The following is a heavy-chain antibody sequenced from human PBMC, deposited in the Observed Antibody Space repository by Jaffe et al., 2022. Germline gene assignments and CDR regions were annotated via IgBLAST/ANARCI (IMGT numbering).Heavy chain of an antibody. CDR3: ARQAPVDTSDPDNWFDP. CDR2: ILSTGAT. CDR1: GGSITSSVHF. V-gene: IGHV4-39*01. J-gene: IGHJ5*02. Sequence: QLQLQESGPRLVKPSETLSLTCTVSGGSITSSVHFWNWIRQPPGKGLEWIGTILSTGATYYNPSLQGRVTISVDMSKNQFSVTLNSVTAADTAVYYCARQAPVDTSDPDNWFDPWGQGTLVTVSS. D-gene: IGHD5-18*01.